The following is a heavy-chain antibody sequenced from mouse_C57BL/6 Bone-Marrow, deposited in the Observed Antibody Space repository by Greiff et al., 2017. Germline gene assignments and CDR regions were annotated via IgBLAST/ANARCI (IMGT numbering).Heavy chain of an antibody. V-gene: IGHV5-6*01. J-gene: IGHJ4*01. CDR2: ISSGGSYT. CDR1: GFTFSSYG. Sequence: EVQGVESGGDLVKPGGSLKLSCAASGFTFSSYGMSWVRQTPDKRLEWVATISSGGSYTYYPNSVKGRFTISRDNAKNTLYLQMSSLKSDDTAMYYWAIQDYAMDYWGQGTSVTVSS. CDR3: AIQDYAMDY.